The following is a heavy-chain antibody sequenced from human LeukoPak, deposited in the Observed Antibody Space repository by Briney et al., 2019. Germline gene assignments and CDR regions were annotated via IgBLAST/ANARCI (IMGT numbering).Heavy chain of an antibody. CDR1: GGSISSGDYY. CDR2: IYYSGST. V-gene: IGHV4-30-4*01. Sequence: SETLSLTCTVSGGSISSGDYYWSWIRQPPGKGLEWIGYIYYSGSTYYNPSLKSRVTISVDTSKNQFSLKLSSVTAADTAVYYCARAKYSSSWHTTGMYYFDYWGQGTLVTVSS. CDR3: ARAKYSSSWHTTGMYYFDY. J-gene: IGHJ4*02. D-gene: IGHD6-13*01.